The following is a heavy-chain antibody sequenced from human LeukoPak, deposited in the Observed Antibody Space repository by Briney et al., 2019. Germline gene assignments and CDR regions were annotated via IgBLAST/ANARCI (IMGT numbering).Heavy chain of an antibody. CDR3: ARDLGDSQRGFDP. V-gene: IGHV1-3*01. J-gene: IGHJ5*02. CDR2: SNAGNGNT. CDR1: GYTFTNYV. D-gene: IGHD3-16*01. Sequence: ASVKVSCKTSGYTFTNYVMHWVRQAPGQRLEWMGWSNAGNGNTKYSQKFQGRVTITRDTSASTAYMELSSLTSEDTAVYYCARDLGDSQRGFDPWGQGTLVTVSS.